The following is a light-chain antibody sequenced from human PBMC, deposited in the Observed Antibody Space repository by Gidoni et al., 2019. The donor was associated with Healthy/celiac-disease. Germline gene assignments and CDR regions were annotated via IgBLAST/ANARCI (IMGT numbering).Light chain of an antibody. J-gene: IGKJ3*01. CDR2: AAS. CDR3: QQYYSTPRGVFT. Sequence: DIQMTQSPSSLSASVGDRVTITCRASQGISNSLAWYQQKPGKAPKLLLYAASRLESGVPARFSGRGSGTDYTLTISSLQPEDFATYYCQQYYSTPRGVFTFGPXTKVEIK. V-gene: IGKV1-NL1*01. CDR1: QGISNS.